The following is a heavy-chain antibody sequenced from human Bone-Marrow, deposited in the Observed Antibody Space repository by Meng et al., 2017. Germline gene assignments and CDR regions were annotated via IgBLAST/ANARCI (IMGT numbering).Heavy chain of an antibody. Sequence: GGSLRLSCAASGFTFSSYCMHWVRQAPGKGLEWVAVIWYDGSNKYYADSVKGRFTISRDNSKNTLYLQMNSLRAEDTAVYYYARENLRYFDWLYDDAFDIWGQGTMVTVSS. J-gene: IGHJ3*02. V-gene: IGHV3-33*01. D-gene: IGHD3-9*01. CDR2: IWYDGSNK. CDR3: ARENLRYFDWLYDDAFDI. CDR1: GFTFSSYC.